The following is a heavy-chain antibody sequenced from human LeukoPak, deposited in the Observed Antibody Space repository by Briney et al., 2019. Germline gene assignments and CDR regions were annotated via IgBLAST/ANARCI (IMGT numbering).Heavy chain of an antibody. CDR1: GYTFTSYG. D-gene: IGHD4-17*01. V-gene: IGHV1-18*01. Sequence: ASVKVSCKASGYTFTSYGISWVRQAPGQGLEWMGRISAYNGNTNYAQKLQGRVTMTTDTSTSTAYMELRSLRSDDTAVYYCARDDYGDYSPYYYYYGMDVWGQGTTVTVSS. CDR3: ARDDYGDYSPYYYYYGMDV. CDR2: ISAYNGNT. J-gene: IGHJ6*02.